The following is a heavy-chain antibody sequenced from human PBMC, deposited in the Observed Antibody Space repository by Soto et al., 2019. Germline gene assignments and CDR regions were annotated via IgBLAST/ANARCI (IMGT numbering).Heavy chain of an antibody. Sequence: GGSLRLSCAASGFTFNTYGMHWVRQPPGKGLEWVAVISYDGSIKYDSDSVKGRFTISRDNSKNTLYLQMNSLRPEDTAVYYCANGREIMITFGGGYFDYWGQGTLVTVSS. V-gene: IGHV3-30*18. CDR1: GFTFNTYG. CDR3: ANGREIMITFGGGYFDY. CDR2: ISYDGSIK. D-gene: IGHD3-16*01. J-gene: IGHJ4*02.